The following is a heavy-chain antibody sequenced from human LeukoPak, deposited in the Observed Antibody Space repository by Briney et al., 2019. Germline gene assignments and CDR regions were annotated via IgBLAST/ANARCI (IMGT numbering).Heavy chain of an antibody. J-gene: IGHJ4*02. CDR2: IYSGGST. CDR3: ARDLLEWYFDY. D-gene: IGHD3-3*01. Sequence: GGALRLSCAASGLTVSSTYMSSVRQTPGKGLEWVAAIYSGGSTYYADSVKSRFTSSRDNSKNTLYLQMNSLRAEDTAVYYCARDLLEWYFDYWGQGTLVTVSS. CDR1: GLTVSSTY. V-gene: IGHV3-66*01.